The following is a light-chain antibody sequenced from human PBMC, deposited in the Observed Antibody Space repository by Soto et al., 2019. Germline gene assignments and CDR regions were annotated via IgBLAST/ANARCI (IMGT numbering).Light chain of an antibody. CDR3: QQYNNWPPVT. CDR2: WAS. J-gene: IGKJ1*01. Sequence: IWMTQSPYSLAVSLFESSTVNFNSIQSVLYSSSNNNYLGWYQQKPGQPPKLLIHWASTRKSGVPARFSGSGSGTEFTLTISSLQSEDFAVYYCQQYNNWPPVTFGQGTKVDIK. V-gene: IGKV4-1*01. CDR1: QSVLYSSSNNNY.